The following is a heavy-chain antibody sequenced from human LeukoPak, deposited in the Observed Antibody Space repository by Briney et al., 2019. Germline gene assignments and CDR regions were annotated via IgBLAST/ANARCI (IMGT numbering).Heavy chain of an antibody. J-gene: IGHJ6*03. D-gene: IGHD2-8*01. CDR1: GGTFSSYA. V-gene: IGHV1-69*05. Sequence: GASVKVSCKASGGTFSSYAISWVRQAPGQGLEWMGGIIPIFGTANYAQKFQGRVTITTDESTSTAYMELSSLRSEDTAVYYCAGGVIDSYYYYYYYMDVWGKGTTVTVSS. CDR3: AGGVIDSYYYYYYYMDV. CDR2: IIPIFGTA.